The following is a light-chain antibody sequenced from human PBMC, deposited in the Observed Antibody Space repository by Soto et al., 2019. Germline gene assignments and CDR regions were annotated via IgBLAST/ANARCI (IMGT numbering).Light chain of an antibody. V-gene: IGKV3-20*01. J-gene: IGKJ4*01. CDR2: NAL. CDR1: QSVGKNY. Sequence: EIVLTQSPATLSLSPGHSATLSCKASQSVGKNYLGWFQQKPGQAPRLLIYNALNRATGITDRFSGSGSGTDFTLTIRRLEPEDFAVYYCHQYAYAPLTFGGGTKVEIK. CDR3: HQYAYAPLT.